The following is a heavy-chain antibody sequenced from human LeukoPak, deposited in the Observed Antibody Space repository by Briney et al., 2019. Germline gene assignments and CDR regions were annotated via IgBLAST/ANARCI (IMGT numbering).Heavy chain of an antibody. CDR2: ISAYNGNT. Sequence: ASVKVSCKASGYTFTSYGISWVRQAPGQGLEWMGWISAYNGNTNYAQKLQGRVTMTTDTSTSTAYMELRSLRSEDTAVYYCARVLAGYDTSGYYWDAFDIWGQGTMVSVSS. J-gene: IGHJ3*02. D-gene: IGHD3-22*01. V-gene: IGHV1-18*01. CDR3: ARVLAGYDTSGYYWDAFDI. CDR1: GYTFTSYG.